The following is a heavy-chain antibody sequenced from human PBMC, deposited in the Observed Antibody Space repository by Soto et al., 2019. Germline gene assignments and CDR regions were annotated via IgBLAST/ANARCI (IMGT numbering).Heavy chain of an antibody. CDR3: ARGIATLDP. D-gene: IGHD2-21*01. Sequence: QVQLQESGPGLVKPSQTLSLTCTVSGDSISSGTYYWTWIRQHPGKGLEWIGYIFYSGTTYYNPSLVSRLTISVDTSKNHFSLKLTSVTAADTALYFCARGIATLDPWGQGALVTVSS. CDR2: IFYSGTT. V-gene: IGHV4-31*03. CDR1: GDSISSGTYY. J-gene: IGHJ5*02.